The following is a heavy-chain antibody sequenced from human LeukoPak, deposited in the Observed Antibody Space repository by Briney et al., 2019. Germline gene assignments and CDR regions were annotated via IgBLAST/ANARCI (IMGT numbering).Heavy chain of an antibody. CDR1: GGSISSYY. Sequence: SETLSLTCTVSGGSISSYYWSWIRQPAGKGLEWIGRIYTSGSTNYNPSLKSRVTMSVDTSKNQFSLKLSSVTAADTAVYYCARGYNDFWSGYYMGFDYWGQGTLVTVSS. J-gene: IGHJ4*02. D-gene: IGHD3-3*01. V-gene: IGHV4-4*07. CDR3: ARGYNDFWSGYYMGFDY. CDR2: IYTSGST.